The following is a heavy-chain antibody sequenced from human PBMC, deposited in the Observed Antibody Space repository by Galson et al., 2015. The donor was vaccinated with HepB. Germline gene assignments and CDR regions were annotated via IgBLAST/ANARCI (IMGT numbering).Heavy chain of an antibody. V-gene: IGHV4-59*01. Sequence: SETLSLTCIVSGGSISNYYWSWIRQPPGKGLEWIGYVRYTGNTEYNPFLNRPVTISVDTSKNQFSLKLSSVTAADTAVYYCARAPGMVATWGETDYYYYYGMDVWGQGTTVTVSS. CDR1: GGSISNYY. D-gene: IGHD5-12*01. J-gene: IGHJ6*02. CDR2: VRYTGNT. CDR3: ARAPGMVATWGETDYYYYYGMDV.